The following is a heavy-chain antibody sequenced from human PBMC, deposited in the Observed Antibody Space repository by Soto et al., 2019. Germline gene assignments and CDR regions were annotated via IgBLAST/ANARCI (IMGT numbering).Heavy chain of an antibody. CDR2: IDPSDSYT. Sequence: PGESLKISFQGSGFTFPNYWINWVRQMPGKGLEWMGKIDPSDSYTNYNPSFQDHVTMSADTSISTAYLQWSSLKASDTAIYYCARQLGVTGAQYFQHWGQGTLVTVSS. CDR1: GFTFPNYW. J-gene: IGHJ1*01. D-gene: IGHD2-21*02. V-gene: IGHV5-10-1*01. CDR3: ARQLGVTGAQYFQH.